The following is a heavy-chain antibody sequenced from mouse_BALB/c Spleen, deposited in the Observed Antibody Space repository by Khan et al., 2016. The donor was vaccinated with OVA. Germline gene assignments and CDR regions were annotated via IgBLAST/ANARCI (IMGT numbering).Heavy chain of an antibody. V-gene: IGHV5-6*01. CDR1: GFTFSSYS. CDR3: ASHLTGSFDY. CDR2: ISSVGDYT. Sequence: EVELVESGGDLVKPGGSLKLSCAASGFTFSSYSMSWFRQTPDKRLVWVTTISSVGDYTYYPDSVKGRFTISRDNAKNTLYLQLSSLKSEDTAMYYCASHLTGSFDYWGQGTLVTVSA. D-gene: IGHD4-1*01. J-gene: IGHJ3*01.